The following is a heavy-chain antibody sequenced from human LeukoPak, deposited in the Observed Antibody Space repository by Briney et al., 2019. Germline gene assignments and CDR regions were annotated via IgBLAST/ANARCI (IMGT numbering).Heavy chain of an antibody. CDR1: AFTFSNYV. CDR3: AKGGSSGLSLSSWFDP. V-gene: IGHV3-23*01. Sequence: GGSLRLSCAAPAFTFSNYVMNWVRQDPGKGLEWVSLISKSGSSTYYADSVEGRFTISRDNSKNTLYLQMNRLRPEDTAVYYCAKGGSSGLSLSSWFDPWGQGTLVTVSS. D-gene: IGHD6-19*01. CDR2: ISKSGSST. J-gene: IGHJ5*02.